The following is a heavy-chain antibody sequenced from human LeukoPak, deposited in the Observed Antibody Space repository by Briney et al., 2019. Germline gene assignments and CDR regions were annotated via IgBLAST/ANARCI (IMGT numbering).Heavy chain of an antibody. D-gene: IGHD3-22*01. Sequence: ASVKVSCKASGYTFTSHAIHWLRQAPGQRPEWMGWINAGNGNTQYSQELQGRVTITRDTSASTAYMDLSSLRSEDMAVYYCARDRENYYDSGGNYYFDYWGQGTLVTVSS. J-gene: IGHJ4*02. CDR3: ARDRENYYDSGGNYYFDY. CDR1: GYTFTSHA. CDR2: INAGNGNT. V-gene: IGHV1-3*03.